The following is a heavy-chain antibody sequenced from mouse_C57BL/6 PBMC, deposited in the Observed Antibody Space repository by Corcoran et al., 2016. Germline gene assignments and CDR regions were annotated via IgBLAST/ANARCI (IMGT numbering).Heavy chain of an antibody. J-gene: IGHJ1*03. CDR1: GYAFSSYW. D-gene: IGHD2-5*01. CDR2: IYPGDGDT. Sequence: QVQLQQSGAELVKPGASVKISCKASGYAFSSYWMNWVKQRPGKGLEWIGQIYPGDGDTNYNGKFKGKATLTADKSSSTAYMQLSSLTSEDSAVYFCARLGPAYYSNYEGYFDVWGTGTTVTVSS. V-gene: IGHV1-80*01. CDR3: ARLGPAYYSNYEGYFDV.